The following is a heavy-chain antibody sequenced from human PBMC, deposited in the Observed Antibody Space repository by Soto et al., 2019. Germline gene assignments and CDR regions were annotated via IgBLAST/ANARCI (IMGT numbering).Heavy chain of an antibody. CDR3: ARTYYYGSGSYYPDRHFDY. V-gene: IGHV3-48*02. J-gene: IGHJ4*02. D-gene: IGHD3-10*01. CDR1: GFTFSSYS. Sequence: PGGSLRLSCAASGFTFSSYSMNWVRQAPGKGLEWVSYISSSSSTIYYADSVKGRFTISRDNAKNSLYLQMNSLRDEDTAVYYCARTYYYGSGSYYPDRHFDYWGQGTLVTVSS. CDR2: ISSSSSTI.